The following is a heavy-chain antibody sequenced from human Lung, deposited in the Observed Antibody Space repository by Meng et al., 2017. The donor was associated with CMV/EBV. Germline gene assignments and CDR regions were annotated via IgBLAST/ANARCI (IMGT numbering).Heavy chain of an antibody. V-gene: IGHV2-70*20. J-gene: IGHJ4*02. CDR2: IDWNDDK. Sequence: SGLTVAKPTQRFTLTCSFFGLSRSTSGMCMSWVRLAPGKDLEWLALIDWNDDKYYSKPPETRLTIPKDASKNQVVLTMTNMDPVDTATYYCARIQGCWGSSYYGYFDYWGQGTLVTVSS. D-gene: IGHD3-22*01. CDR1: GLSRSTSGMC. CDR3: ARIQGCWGSSYYGYFDY.